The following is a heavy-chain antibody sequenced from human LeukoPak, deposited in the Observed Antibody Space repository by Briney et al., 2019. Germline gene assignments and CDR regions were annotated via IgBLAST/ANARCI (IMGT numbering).Heavy chain of an antibody. D-gene: IGHD3-10*01. CDR3: ARGFYGSGSYLDY. CDR1: GFTFNAYA. Sequence: GRSLRLSCTASGFTFNAYAMHWVRQAPGKGLEWVAVISFDGTNKYYADPVKGRFTISRDNSKNTLFLQMNSLRADDTAVYYCARGFYGSGSYLDYWGLGTLVTVSS. V-gene: IGHV3-30-3*01. J-gene: IGHJ4*02. CDR2: ISFDGTNK.